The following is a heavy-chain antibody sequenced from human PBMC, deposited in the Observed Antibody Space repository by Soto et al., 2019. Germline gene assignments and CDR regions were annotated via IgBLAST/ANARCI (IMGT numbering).Heavy chain of an antibody. Sequence: LSLTCAISGDSVSSNSVAWNWIRQSPSRGLEWLGRTYYRSKWYNDYAVSVKSRITINPDTSKNQFSVQLNSVTPEDTAVYYCARESYYGSGNYSHFXYWGQGTLVTVSS. CDR3: ARESYYGSGNYSHFXY. CDR2: TYYRSKWYN. J-gene: IGHJ4*02. D-gene: IGHD3-10*01. V-gene: IGHV6-1*01. CDR1: GDSVSSNSVA.